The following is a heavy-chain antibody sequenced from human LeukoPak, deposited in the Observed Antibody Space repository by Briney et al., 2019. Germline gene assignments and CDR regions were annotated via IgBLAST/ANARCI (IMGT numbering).Heavy chain of an antibody. Sequence: GSLRLSCAASGFTFDDYAMHWVRQPPGKGLEWIGYIYYSGSTNYNPSLKSRVTISVDTSKNQFSLKLSSVTAADTAVYYCARTGYCSSTSCYTASRPYYYYYMDVWGKGTTVTVSS. CDR1: GFTFDDYA. CDR2: IYYSGST. CDR3: ARTGYCSSTSCYTASRPYYYYYMDV. D-gene: IGHD2-2*02. V-gene: IGHV4-59*01. J-gene: IGHJ6*03.